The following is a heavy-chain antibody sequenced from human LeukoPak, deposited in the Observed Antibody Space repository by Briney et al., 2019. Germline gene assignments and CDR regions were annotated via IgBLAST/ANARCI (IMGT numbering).Heavy chain of an antibody. CDR1: GFTFSSYE. V-gene: IGHV3-48*03. CDR3: ARDWAITFGGVIVPDAFDI. J-gene: IGHJ3*02. Sequence: PGGSLRLSCAASGFTFSSYEMNWVRQAPGKGLEWVSYISSSGSTIYYADSVKGRFTISRDNAKNSLYLQMNSLRAEDTAVYYCARDWAITFGGVIVPDAFDIWGQGTMVTVSS. CDR2: ISSSGSTI. D-gene: IGHD3-16*02.